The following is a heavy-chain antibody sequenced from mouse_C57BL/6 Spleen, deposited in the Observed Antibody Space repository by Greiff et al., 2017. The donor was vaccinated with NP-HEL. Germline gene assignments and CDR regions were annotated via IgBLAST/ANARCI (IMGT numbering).Heavy chain of an antibody. D-gene: IGHD1-2*01. CDR2: IYPRSGNT. CDR3: ARPSLSAMDY. J-gene: IGHJ4*01. V-gene: IGHV1-81*01. Sequence: VQLQQSGAELARPGASVKLSCKASGYTFTSYGISWVKQRAGQGLEWIGEIYPRSGNTYYNEKFKGKATLTADKSSSTAYMELRSLTSEDSAVYFCARPSLSAMDYWGQGTSVTVSS. CDR1: GYTFTSYG.